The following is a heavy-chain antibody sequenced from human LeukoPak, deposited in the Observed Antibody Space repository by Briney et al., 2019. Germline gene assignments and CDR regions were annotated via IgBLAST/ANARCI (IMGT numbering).Heavy chain of an antibody. V-gene: IGHV4-4*07. J-gene: IGHJ4*02. CDR2: IYASGTT. CDR3: ARNRRSSSWYLVDY. Sequence: SETLSLTGSVSGASINIYYWSWIRQPPGKGLEWIGRIYASGTTNYNPSLKSRVTMSVDTSKTQFSLKLSSVTAADTAVYYCARNRRSSSWYLVDYWGQGTLVTVSS. D-gene: IGHD6-13*01. CDR1: GASINIYY.